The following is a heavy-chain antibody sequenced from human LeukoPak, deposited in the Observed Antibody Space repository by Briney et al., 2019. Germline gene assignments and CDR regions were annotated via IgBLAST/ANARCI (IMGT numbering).Heavy chain of an antibody. J-gene: IGHJ4*02. V-gene: IGHV3-23*01. Sequence: GGSLRLSCAASGLTFSSYAMSWVRQPPGKGLEWVSAISGSVGSTYYADSVKGRFTISRDNSKNTLYLQMNSLRAEDTAVYYCAKDRPFAGYNFGNFDYWGQGTLVTVSS. CDR3: AKDRPFAGYNFGNFDY. CDR2: ISGSVGST. CDR1: GLTFSSYA. D-gene: IGHD5-24*01.